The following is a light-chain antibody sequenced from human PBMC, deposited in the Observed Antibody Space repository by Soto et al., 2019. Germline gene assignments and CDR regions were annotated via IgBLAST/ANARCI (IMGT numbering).Light chain of an antibody. Sequence: EITLARPLTTVSVARGGPDHQYNRASQSISDTLAWYQQKPGQAPWLLIYGAFNRAGGVPDRFSGSVSGTDFTLTSSRLEPEDFAVYYGQQYGSSPRTFGQGTKVDIK. J-gene: IGKJ1*01. V-gene: IGKV3-20*01. CDR1: QSISDT. CDR3: QQYGSSPRT. CDR2: GAF.